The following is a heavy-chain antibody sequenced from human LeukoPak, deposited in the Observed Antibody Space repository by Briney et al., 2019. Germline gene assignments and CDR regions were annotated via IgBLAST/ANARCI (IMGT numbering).Heavy chain of an antibody. CDR3: ARHYYDSSGYNYWYFDL. CDR1: GDRVSSNSAA. V-gene: IGHV6-1*01. Sequence: SQTLSLTCAISGDRVSSNSAAWNWIRQSPSRGLEWLGRTYYRSKWYNDYAVSVKSRITINPDTSKNQFSLQLNSVTPEDTAVYYCARHYYDSSGYNYWYFDLWGRGTLVTVSS. CDR2: TYYRSKWYN. J-gene: IGHJ2*01. D-gene: IGHD3-22*01.